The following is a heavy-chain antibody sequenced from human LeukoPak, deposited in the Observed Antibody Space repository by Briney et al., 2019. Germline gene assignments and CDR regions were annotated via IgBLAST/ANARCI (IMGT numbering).Heavy chain of an antibody. D-gene: IGHD4-23*01. CDR1: GGSMSSSNYS. CDR2: IYDSEST. V-gene: IGHV4-39*01. CDR3: ARHSSMTTAVFYY. J-gene: IGHJ4*02. Sequence: SETLSLTCTVSGGSMSSSNYSWGRIRQPPGKGLEWIGSIYDSESTYYNPSLKSRVTISVDTSKRQFSLKLSSVTATGTAVYYCARHSSMTTAVFYYWGQGTLVTVSS.